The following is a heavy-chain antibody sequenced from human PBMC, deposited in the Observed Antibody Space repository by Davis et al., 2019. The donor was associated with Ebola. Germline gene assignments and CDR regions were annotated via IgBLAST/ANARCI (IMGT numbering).Heavy chain of an antibody. Sequence: MPSETLSLTSPVYGGSFSAYFYSWVRQPPGKGLEWIGEINHSGSTHYNPSLKSRVTISVDTSKNQFSLKLSSVTAADTAVYYCARGRQSYYYDYMDVWGKGTTVTVSS. V-gene: IGHV4-34*01. D-gene: IGHD1-1*01. CDR3: ARGRQSYYYDYMDV. CDR2: INHSGST. CDR1: GGSFSAYF. J-gene: IGHJ6*03.